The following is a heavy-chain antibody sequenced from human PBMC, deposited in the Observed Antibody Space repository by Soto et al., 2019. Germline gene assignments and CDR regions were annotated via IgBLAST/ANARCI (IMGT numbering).Heavy chain of an antibody. D-gene: IGHD3-16*02. CDR3: AKDPRSVTFGGVIVPSYMDV. CDR1: GFTFSSYA. J-gene: IGHJ6*03. V-gene: IGHV3-23*01. Sequence: GGSLRLSCAASGFTFSSYAMSWVRQAPGKGLEWVSAISGSGGSTYYADSVKGRFTISRDNSKNTLYLQMNSLRAEDTAVYFCAKDPRSVTFGGVIVPSYMDVWGKGTTVTVSS. CDR2: ISGSGGST.